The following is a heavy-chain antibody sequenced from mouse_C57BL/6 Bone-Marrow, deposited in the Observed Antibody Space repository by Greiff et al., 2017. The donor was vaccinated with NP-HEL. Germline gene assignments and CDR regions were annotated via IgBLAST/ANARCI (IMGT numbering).Heavy chain of an antibody. V-gene: IGHV1-22*01. CDR1: GYTFTDYN. Sequence: VQLQQSGPELVKPGASVKMSCKASGYTFTDYNMHWVKQSHGKSLEWIGYINPNNGGTSYNQKFKGKATLTVNKSSSTAYMELRSLTSEDSAVYYCARRDHYGTGAMDYWGQGTSVTVSS. D-gene: IGHD1-1*01. J-gene: IGHJ4*01. CDR2: INPNNGGT. CDR3: ARRDHYGTGAMDY.